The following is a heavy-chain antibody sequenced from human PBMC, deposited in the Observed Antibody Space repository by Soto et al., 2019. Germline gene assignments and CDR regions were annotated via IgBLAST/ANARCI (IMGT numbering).Heavy chain of an antibody. CDR2: INPNSGGT. V-gene: IGHV1-2*04. CDR3: ARSIAAAGTGAFDI. Sequence: GASVKVSCKASGYTFTGYYMHWVLQAPGQGLEWMGWINPNSGGTNYAQKFQGWVTMTRDTSISTAYMELSRLRSDDTAVYYCARSIAAAGTGAFDIWGQGTMVTVSS. J-gene: IGHJ3*02. D-gene: IGHD6-13*01. CDR1: GYTFTGYY.